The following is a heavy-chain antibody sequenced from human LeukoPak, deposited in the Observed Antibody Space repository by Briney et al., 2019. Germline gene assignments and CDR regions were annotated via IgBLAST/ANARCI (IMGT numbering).Heavy chain of an antibody. CDR2: ISSSSSYI. CDR1: AFRFSIYA. CDR3: AELGITMIGGV. D-gene: IGHD3-10*02. V-gene: IGHV3-21*01. J-gene: IGHJ6*04. Sequence: GGSLRLSCATSAFRFSIYAMSWVRQAPGKGLEWVSSISSSSSYIYYADSVEGRFTISRDNAKNSLYLQMNSLRAEDTAVYYCAELGITMIGGVWGKGTTVTVSS.